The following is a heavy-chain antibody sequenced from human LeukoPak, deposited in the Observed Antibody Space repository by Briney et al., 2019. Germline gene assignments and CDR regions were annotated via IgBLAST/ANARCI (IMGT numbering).Heavy chain of an antibody. Sequence: GGSLRLSCSASGFTFGSYAMHWVRQVPGKGLEYVSHISTTGGNTYYADSVKGRFTLSRDNSKNTLYLQMNSLRAEDTAVYYCAKDRSRAAMVRYFDYWGQGTLVTVSS. J-gene: IGHJ4*02. CDR3: AKDRSRAAMVRYFDY. V-gene: IGHV3-64*04. CDR2: ISTTGGNT. D-gene: IGHD5-18*01. CDR1: GFTFGSYA.